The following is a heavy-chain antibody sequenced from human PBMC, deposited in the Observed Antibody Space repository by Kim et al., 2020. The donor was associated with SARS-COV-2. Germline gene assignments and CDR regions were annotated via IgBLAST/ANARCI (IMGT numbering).Heavy chain of an antibody. D-gene: IGHD4-4*01. V-gene: IGHV3-23*01. CDR3: AKDTMAVTAGIGYLFGMDV. Sequence: GGSLRLSCAASGVTFSNYAMSWVRQAPGKGLEWVSSITGSGGGTYYADSVQGRFTISRDNPKSTLYLQMNGLRAEETAIYYCAKDTMAVTAGIGYLFGMDVWGQGTTVTVSS. CDR2: ITGSGGGT. CDR1: GVTFSNYA. J-gene: IGHJ6*02.